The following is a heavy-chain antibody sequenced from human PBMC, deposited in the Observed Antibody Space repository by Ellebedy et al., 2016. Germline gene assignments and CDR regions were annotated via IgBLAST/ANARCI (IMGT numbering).Heavy chain of an antibody. CDR2: ISGDGDIT. V-gene: IGHV3-23*01. CDR3: YYGHYSGY. D-gene: IGHD4-17*01. J-gene: IGHJ4*02. CDR1: GFTFRNFF. Sequence: RGSLRLSXVASGFTFRNFFMSWVRQAPGGGLEWISTISGDGDITFLADSVNGRFTISRDNSRNTLYLQMNSLRVEDTAVYYCYYGHYSGYWGQGTLVTVSS.